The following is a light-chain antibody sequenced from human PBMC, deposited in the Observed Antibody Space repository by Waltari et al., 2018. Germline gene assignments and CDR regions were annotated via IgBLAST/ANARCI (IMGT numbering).Light chain of an antibody. Sequence: EIVLTQSPATLSLSPGERATLSCRASQSVSSYLAWYQQKPGQAPRLLIYDASNRATVIPARFSGSGSGTDFTLTISSLEPEDFAVYYCQQRGTFGQGTKLEI. CDR2: DAS. CDR3: QQRGT. V-gene: IGKV3-11*01. J-gene: IGKJ2*01. CDR1: QSVSSY.